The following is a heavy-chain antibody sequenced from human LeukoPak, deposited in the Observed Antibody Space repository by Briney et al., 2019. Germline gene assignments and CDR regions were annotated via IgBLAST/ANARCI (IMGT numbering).Heavy chain of an antibody. CDR1: GFTFSIYW. V-gene: IGHV3-7*03. J-gene: IGHJ4*02. D-gene: IGHD6-13*01. Sequence: GGSLRLSCAASGFTFSIYWMSWVRQAPGKGLEWVANIKQDGSERYYVDSVKGRFTLSRDNAKNSLYLQMNSLRAEDTAIYYCARSIPYGTTWYGRSDYWGQGTLVTVSS. CDR3: ARSIPYGTTWYGRSDY. CDR2: IKQDGSER.